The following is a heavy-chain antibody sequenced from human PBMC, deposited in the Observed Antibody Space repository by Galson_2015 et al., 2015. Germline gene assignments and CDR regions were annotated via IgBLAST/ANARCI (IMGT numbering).Heavy chain of an antibody. CDR1: GFTFSSNS. J-gene: IGHJ4*02. Sequence: SLRLSCAASGFTFSSNSMSWVRQAPGKGLEWVSYISSGSSTISYADSVKGRFTISRDNAKDSLYLQMNSLRAEDTAVYYCARRQDFFDSWGQGTLVIVSS. CDR2: ISSGSSTI. V-gene: IGHV3-48*01. CDR3: ARRQDFFDS.